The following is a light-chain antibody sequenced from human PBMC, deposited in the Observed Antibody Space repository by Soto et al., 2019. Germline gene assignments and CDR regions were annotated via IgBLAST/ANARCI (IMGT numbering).Light chain of an antibody. V-gene: IGKV1-39*01. CDR1: QSISSY. CDR3: QQSYSAPVFT. Sequence: DIQMTQSPSSLSASVGDRVTITCRASQSISSYLNWYQQKPGKAPTLLIYAASSLQSGVPSRFSGSGSGADFTLTISSLQHEDFATYYCQQSYSAPVFTFGPGTKVDIK. J-gene: IGKJ3*01. CDR2: AAS.